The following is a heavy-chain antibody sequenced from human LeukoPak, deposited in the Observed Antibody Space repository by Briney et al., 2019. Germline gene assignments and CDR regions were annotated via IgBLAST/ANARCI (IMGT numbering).Heavy chain of an antibody. V-gene: IGHV4-34*01. D-gene: IGHD3-9*01. CDR1: GGSFSGYY. CDR2: INHSGST. Sequence: SETLSPTCAVYGGSFSGYYWSWIRQPPGKGLEWIGEINHSGSTNYNPSLKSRVTISVDTSKNQFSLKLSSVTAADTAVYYCARGLVLRYTRATGAFDIWGQGTMVTVSS. J-gene: IGHJ3*02. CDR3: ARGLVLRYTRATGAFDI.